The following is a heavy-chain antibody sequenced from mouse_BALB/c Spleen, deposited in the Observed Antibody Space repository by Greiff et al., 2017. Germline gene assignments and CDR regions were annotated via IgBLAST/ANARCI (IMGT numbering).Heavy chain of an antibody. CDR1: GFSLTSYG. V-gene: IGHV2-2*02. Sequence: VKLMESGPGLVQPSQSLSITCTVSGFSLTSYGVHWVRQSPGKGLEWLGVIWSGGSTDYNAAFISRLSISKDNSKSQVFFKMNSLQANDTAIYYCARDYYGYAAYWGQGTLVTVSA. J-gene: IGHJ3*01. CDR2: IWSGGST. D-gene: IGHD2-2*01. CDR3: ARDYYGYAAY.